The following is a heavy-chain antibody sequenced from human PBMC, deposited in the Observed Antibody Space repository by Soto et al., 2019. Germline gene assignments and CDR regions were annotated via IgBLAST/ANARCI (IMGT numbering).Heavy chain of an antibody. CDR2: ISGSGGST. J-gene: IGHJ4*02. CDR3: AKVEYYDFWSGPYFDY. V-gene: IGHV3-23*01. D-gene: IGHD3-3*01. Sequence: EVQLLESGGGLVQPGGSLRLSCAASGFTFSSYAMSWVRQAPGKGLEWVSAISGSGGSTYYADSVKGRFTISRDNSKNTLYLQMNSLRAEDTAVYYCAKVEYYDFWSGPYFDYWGQGTLVTV. CDR1: GFTFSSYA.